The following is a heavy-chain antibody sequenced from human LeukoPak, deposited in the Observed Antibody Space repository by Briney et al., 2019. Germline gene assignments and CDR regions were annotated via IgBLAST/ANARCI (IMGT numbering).Heavy chain of an antibody. CDR1: GFTFSSYG. CDR3: ATVLTPWLVIDY. V-gene: IGHV3-7*01. Sequence: GGSLRLSCAASGFTFSSYGMHWVRQAPGKGLEWVANIKQDGSEKYYVDSVKGRFTISRDNAKNSLYLQMNSLRAEDTAVYYCATVLTPWLVIDYWGQGTLVTVSS. J-gene: IGHJ4*02. D-gene: IGHD3-22*01. CDR2: IKQDGSEK.